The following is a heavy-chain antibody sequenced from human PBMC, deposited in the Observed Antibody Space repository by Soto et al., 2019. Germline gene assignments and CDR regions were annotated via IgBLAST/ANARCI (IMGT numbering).Heavy chain of an antibody. V-gene: IGHV1-69*13. CDR1: GGTFSSYA. Sequence: GASVKVSCKASGGTFSSYAISWVRQAPGQGLEWMGGIIPIFGTANYAQKFQGRVTITADESTSTAYMELSSLRSEDTAVYYCARNDYDFWSGYYPNYYYYGMDVWGQGTTVTVSS. CDR3: ARNDYDFWSGYYPNYYYYGMDV. D-gene: IGHD3-3*01. CDR2: IIPIFGTA. J-gene: IGHJ6*02.